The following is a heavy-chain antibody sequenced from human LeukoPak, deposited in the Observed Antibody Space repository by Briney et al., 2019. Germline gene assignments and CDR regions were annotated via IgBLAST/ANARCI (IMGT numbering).Heavy chain of an antibody. CDR3: ARGRRISVAGLFDY. J-gene: IGHJ4*02. CDR1: GDSVSSTNYY. V-gene: IGHV4-39*07. CDR2: IYYSGKT. D-gene: IGHD6-19*01. Sequence: PSETMSLTCTVSGDSVSSTNYYWGWIRQPPGKGLEWIASIYYSGKTFYNPSLKSRVTISVDTSKNHFSLRLTSVTAADTAVYYCARGRRISVAGLFDYWGQGTLVTVSS.